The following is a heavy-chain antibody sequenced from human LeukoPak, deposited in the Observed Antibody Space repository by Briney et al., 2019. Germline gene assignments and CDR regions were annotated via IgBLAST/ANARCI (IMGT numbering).Heavy chain of an antibody. Sequence: SQTLSLTCAISGGSVSSNSVTWNWIRQSPSRGLEGLGRTYYRSTWYNDYAVSLTGRIPVNPDTSKNQFSLHLNSVPPEDTAVYYCARRLTQYDCFDPWGQGILVTVSS. CDR1: GGSVSSNSVT. CDR3: ARRLTQYDCFDP. V-gene: IGHV6-1*01. D-gene: IGHD2-2*01. J-gene: IGHJ5*02. CDR2: TYYRSTWYN.